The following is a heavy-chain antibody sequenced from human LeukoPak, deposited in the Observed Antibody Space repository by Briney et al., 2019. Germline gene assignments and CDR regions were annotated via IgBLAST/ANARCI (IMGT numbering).Heavy chain of an antibody. CDR3: ARDGPTVRGYYFDY. D-gene: IGHD4-11*01. CDR2: INPNSGST. Sequence: GASVKVSCKASGYTFTGYYMHWVRQAPGQGLEWMGRINPNSGSTNYAQKFQGRVTMTRDTSISTAYMELSRLRSDDTAVYYCARDGPTVRGYYFDYWGQGTLVTVSS. CDR1: GYTFTGYY. J-gene: IGHJ4*02. V-gene: IGHV1-2*06.